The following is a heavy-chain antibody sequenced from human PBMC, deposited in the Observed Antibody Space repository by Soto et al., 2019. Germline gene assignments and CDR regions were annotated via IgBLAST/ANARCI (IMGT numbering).Heavy chain of an antibody. CDR1: GFTFSSYA. Sequence: EVQLLESGGGLVQPGGSLRLSCAASGFTFSSYAMRWVRQAPVKGLEWVSAISGSGGSTYYADSVKGRFTISRDNSKNTLDLQMNSLRAEDTAVDYCASRGSGSYDDYWGQGTLVTVSS. D-gene: IGHD1-26*01. CDR2: ISGSGGST. J-gene: IGHJ4*02. CDR3: ASRGSGSYDDY. V-gene: IGHV3-23*01.